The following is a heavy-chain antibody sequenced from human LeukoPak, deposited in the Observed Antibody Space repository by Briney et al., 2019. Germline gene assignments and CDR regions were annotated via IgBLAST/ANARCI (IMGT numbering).Heavy chain of an antibody. D-gene: IGHD1-26*01. J-gene: IGHJ4*02. CDR3: AKDQRWESPHYLDS. CDR1: GGSISSGGYY. Sequence: SETLSLTCTVSGGSISSGGYYWSWIRQHPGKGLEWIGYIYYSGSTYYNPSLKSRVTISVDTSKNHFSLKLSSVTAADTAVYYCAKDQRWESPHYLDSWGQGTLVTVSS. V-gene: IGHV4-31*03. CDR2: IYYSGST.